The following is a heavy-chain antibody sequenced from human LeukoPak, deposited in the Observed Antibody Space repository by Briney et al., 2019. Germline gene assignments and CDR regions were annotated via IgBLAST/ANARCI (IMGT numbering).Heavy chain of an antibody. Sequence: GGSLRLSCAASGPTFDDYAMHWVRQAPGKGLEWVSLITWDGGSTYYADSVKGRFTISRDNNKNSLYLQMDSLRPEDTALYYCAKGRIQMGSGTNRRSLGMDVGAKGTTVTVSS. CDR2: ITWDGGST. J-gene: IGHJ6*04. D-gene: IGHD3-10*01. V-gene: IGHV3-43D*04. CDR1: GPTFDDYA. CDR3: AKGRIQMGSGTNRRSLGMDV.